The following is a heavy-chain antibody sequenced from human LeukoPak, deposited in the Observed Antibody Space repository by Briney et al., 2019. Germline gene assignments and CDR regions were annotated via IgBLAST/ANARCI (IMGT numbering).Heavy chain of an antibody. CDR2: IYYSGST. Sequence: SETLSLTCTVSGGSISSSSYYWGWIRQPPGKGMEWIGSIYYSGSTYYNPSLKSRVTISVDTSKNQFSLKLSSVTAADTAVYYCAGDSSGYYRSSLPFNFDYCGQGTLVTVSS. V-gene: IGHV4-39*01. CDR1: GGSISSSSYY. J-gene: IGHJ4*02. CDR3: AGDSSGYYRSSLPFNFDY. D-gene: IGHD3-22*01.